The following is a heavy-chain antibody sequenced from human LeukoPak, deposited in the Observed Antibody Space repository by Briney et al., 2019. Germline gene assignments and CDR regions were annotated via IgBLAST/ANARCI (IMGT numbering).Heavy chain of an antibody. CDR1: GFTFSSYG. CDR2: ISYDGSNK. Sequence: GGSLRLSCAASGFTFSSYGMHWVRQAPGKGLEWVAVISYDGSNKYYADSVKGRFTISRDNSKNTLYLQMNSLSAEDTAVYYCAKDPRLLWFGEFNWFDPWGQGTLVTVSS. CDR3: AKDPRLLWFGEFNWFDP. J-gene: IGHJ5*02. V-gene: IGHV3-30*18. D-gene: IGHD3-10*01.